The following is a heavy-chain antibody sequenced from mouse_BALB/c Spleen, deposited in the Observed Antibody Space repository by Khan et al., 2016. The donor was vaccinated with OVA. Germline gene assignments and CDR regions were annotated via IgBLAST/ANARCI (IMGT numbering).Heavy chain of an antibody. CDR1: GYTFTDYN. CDR2: IYPGSNNT. Sequence: VQLQQSGAELARPGASVKLSCKASGYTFTDYNINWVKQRTGQGLEWIGEIYPGSNNTYYNEKFKGKATLTADQSSSTAYMQLISLTSEDSAVYVCAREWGAWFPYWGQGTMVTVAA. J-gene: IGHJ3*01. CDR3: AREWGAWFPY. V-gene: IGHV1-77*01.